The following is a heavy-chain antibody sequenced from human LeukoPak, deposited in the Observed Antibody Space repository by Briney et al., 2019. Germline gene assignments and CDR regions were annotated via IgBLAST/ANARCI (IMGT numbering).Heavy chain of an antibody. V-gene: IGHV1-18*01. CDR2: ISAYNGNT. D-gene: IGHD4-17*01. J-gene: IGHJ4*02. Sequence: GASVKVSCKASGYTFTSYGISWVRQAPGQGLEWMGWISAYNGNTNYAQKLQGRVTMTADTSTSTAYMELRSLRSDDTAVYYCARGNAAVTDPNYFDYWGQGTLVTVSS. CDR1: GYTFTSYG. CDR3: ARGNAAVTDPNYFDY.